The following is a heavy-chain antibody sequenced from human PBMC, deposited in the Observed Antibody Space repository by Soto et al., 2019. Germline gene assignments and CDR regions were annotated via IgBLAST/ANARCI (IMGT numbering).Heavy chain of an antibody. J-gene: IGHJ4*02. D-gene: IGHD3-22*01. CDR2: INHSGST. CDR1: GGSFSGYY. Sequence: QVQLQQWGAGLLKPSETLSLTCAVYGGSFSGYYWSWIRQPPGKGLEWIGEINHSGSTNYNPSLKVRVTISVDTSKNQFSLKLRSVAAADTAVYYCARGDSRGYLSAYYFDYWGQGTLVTVSS. V-gene: IGHV4-34*01. CDR3: ARGDSRGYLSAYYFDY.